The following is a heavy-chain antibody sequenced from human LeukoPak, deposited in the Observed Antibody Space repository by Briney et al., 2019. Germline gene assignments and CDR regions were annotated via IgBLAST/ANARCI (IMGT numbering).Heavy chain of an antibody. CDR2: ISAYNGNT. Sequence: ASVMVSCKASGYTFTSYGISWVRQAPGQGLEWMGWISAYNGNTNYAQKLQGRVTMTTDTSTSTAYMELRSLRSDDTAVYYFARAASRVVPAAMGGNWFDPWGQGTLVTVSS. D-gene: IGHD2-2*01. CDR1: GYTFTSYG. CDR3: ARAASRVVPAAMGGNWFDP. V-gene: IGHV1-18*01. J-gene: IGHJ5*02.